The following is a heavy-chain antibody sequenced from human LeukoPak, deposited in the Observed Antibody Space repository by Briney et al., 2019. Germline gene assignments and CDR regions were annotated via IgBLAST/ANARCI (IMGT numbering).Heavy chain of an antibody. J-gene: IGHJ6*03. V-gene: IGHV3-7*01. CDR3: ARAHDTFYYYYYMDV. Sequence: GGSLRLSCAASGFTFSNYWMSWVRQAPGKGLEWVANIKQDGSEKKYKGSVKGRFTISRDNAKNSVYLQMNSLRAEDTAVYYCARAHDTFYYYYYMDVWGKGTTVTVSS. D-gene: IGHD3-22*01. CDR1: GFTFSNYW. CDR2: IKQDGSEK.